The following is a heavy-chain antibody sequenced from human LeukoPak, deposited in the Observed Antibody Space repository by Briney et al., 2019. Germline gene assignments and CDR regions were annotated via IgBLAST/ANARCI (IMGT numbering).Heavy chain of an antibody. V-gene: IGHV3-23*01. CDR1: GFTFRDYA. Sequence: GGSLRLSCVVSGFTFRDYAMSWVRQAPGKGLEWVSSIGTTSGTTYYPDSVNGRFAISTDNSKNTLYLQMNSLRAEDTAVYYCAESFTRGWFAWGHWGQGTLVTVSS. J-gene: IGHJ4*02. CDR2: IGTTSGTT. D-gene: IGHD6-19*01. CDR3: AESFTRGWFAWGH.